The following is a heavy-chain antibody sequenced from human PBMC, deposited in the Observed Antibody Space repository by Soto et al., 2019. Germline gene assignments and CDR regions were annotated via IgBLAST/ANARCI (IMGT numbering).Heavy chain of an antibody. J-gene: IGHJ4*02. CDR2: IYYSGST. CDR1: GGSISSSSYY. CDR3: ASQIAAAAYCFDY. D-gene: IGHD6-13*01. Sequence: SETLSLTCTVSGGSISSSSYYWGWIRQPPGKGLEWSGSIYYSGSTYYNPSLKSRVTISVDTSKNQFSLKLSSVTAADTAVYYCASQIAAAAYCFDYWGQGTLVTVSS. V-gene: IGHV4-39*01.